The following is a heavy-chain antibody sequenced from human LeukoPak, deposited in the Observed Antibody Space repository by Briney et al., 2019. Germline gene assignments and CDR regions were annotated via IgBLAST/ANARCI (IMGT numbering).Heavy chain of an antibody. Sequence: SETLSLTCTVSGGSISSGSYHWSWIRQPPGKGLEWIGYIYYSGSTNYNPSLKSRVTISVDTSKNQFSLKLSSVTAADTAVYYCARDRVGQQLVGRNYYYYYMDVWGKGTTVTISS. J-gene: IGHJ6*03. D-gene: IGHD6-13*01. CDR2: IYYSGST. CDR1: GGSISSGSYH. CDR3: ARDRVGQQLVGRNYYYYYMDV. V-gene: IGHV4-61*01.